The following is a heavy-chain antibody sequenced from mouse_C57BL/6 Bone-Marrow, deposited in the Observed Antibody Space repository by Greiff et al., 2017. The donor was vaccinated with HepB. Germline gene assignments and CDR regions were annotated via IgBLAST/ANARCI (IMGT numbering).Heavy chain of an antibody. V-gene: IGHV5-6*01. CDR2: ISSGGSYT. D-gene: IGHD1-1*01. CDR3: ARSFDYYGSIFAY. J-gene: IGHJ2*01. CDR1: GFTFSSYG. Sequence: EVQLMESGGDLVKPGGSLKLSCAASGFTFSSYGMSWVRQTPDKRLEWVATISSGGSYTYYPDSVKGRFTISRDNAKNTLYLQISSLKSDDTAMYYCARSFDYYGSIFAYWGQGTTLTVSS.